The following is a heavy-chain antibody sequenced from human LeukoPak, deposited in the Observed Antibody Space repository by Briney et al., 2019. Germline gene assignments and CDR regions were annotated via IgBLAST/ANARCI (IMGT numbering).Heavy chain of an antibody. D-gene: IGHD6-13*01. CDR1: GGSISSGSYY. J-gene: IGHJ5*02. CDR2: IYTSGST. V-gene: IGHV4-61*02. CDR3: ARASLAAAWTSRIDP. Sequence: SETLSLTCTVSGGSISSGSYYWSWIRQPAGKGLEWIGRIYTSGSTNYNPSLKSRVTISVDTSKNQFSLKLSSVTAADTAVYYCARASLAAAWTSRIDPWGQGTLVTVSS.